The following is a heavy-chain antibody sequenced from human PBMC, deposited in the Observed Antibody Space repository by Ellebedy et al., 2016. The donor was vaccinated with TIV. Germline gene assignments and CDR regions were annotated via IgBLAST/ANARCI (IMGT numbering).Heavy chain of an antibody. D-gene: IGHD2-8*02. CDR2: ISNEGSTR. J-gene: IGHJ4*02. CDR3: ARIGVRLGTGGVDY. Sequence: GESLKISCEASGFTFSTYGMHWVRQAPGKGLEWVAFISNEGSTRYNTESVKGRFAIFRDTSKNTVFLQMNSLRADDTALYYCARIGVRLGTGGVDYWGQGILVTVSS. CDR1: GFTFSTYG. V-gene: IGHV3-30*03.